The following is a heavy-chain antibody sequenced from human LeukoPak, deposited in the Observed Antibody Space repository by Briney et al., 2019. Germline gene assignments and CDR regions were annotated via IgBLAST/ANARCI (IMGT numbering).Heavy chain of an antibody. CDR2: ISGSGGST. Sequence: PGGSLRLSCAASGFTFSRYAMHWVRQAPGKGLEWVSAISGSGGSTYYADSVKGRFTISRDNSKNTLYLQMNSLRAEDTAVYYCAKVPDIVVVPAASFDYWGQGTLVTVSS. V-gene: IGHV3-23*01. J-gene: IGHJ4*02. CDR3: AKVPDIVVVPAASFDY. D-gene: IGHD2-2*01. CDR1: GFTFSRYA.